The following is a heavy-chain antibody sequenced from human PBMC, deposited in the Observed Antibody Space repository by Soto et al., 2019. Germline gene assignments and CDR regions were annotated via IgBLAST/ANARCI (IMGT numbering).Heavy chain of an antibody. CDR2: IIPILGIA. CDR1: GGTFSSYT. Sequence: QVQLVQSGAEAKKPGSSVKVSCKASGGTFSSYTISWVRQAPGQGLEWMGRIIPILGIANYAQKFQGRVTITADKSTSTAYMELSSLRSEDTAVYYCARDRGMATVDFDYWGQGTLVTVSS. V-gene: IGHV1-69*08. D-gene: IGHD4-4*01. CDR3: ARDRGMATVDFDY. J-gene: IGHJ4*02.